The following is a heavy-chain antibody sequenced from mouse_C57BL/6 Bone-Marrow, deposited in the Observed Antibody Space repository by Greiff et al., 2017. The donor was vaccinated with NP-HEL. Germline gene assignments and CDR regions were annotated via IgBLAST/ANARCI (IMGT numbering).Heavy chain of an antibody. J-gene: IGHJ1*03. Sequence: EVQLQESGGGLVKPGGSLKLSCAASGFTFSSYAMSWVRQTPEKRLEWVATISDGGSYTYYPDNVKGRFTISRDNAKNNLYLQMSHLKSEDTAMYYCAREGGYDGYYGWYFDVWGTGTTVTVSS. D-gene: IGHD2-3*01. V-gene: IGHV5-4*01. CDR3: AREGGYDGYYGWYFDV. CDR2: ISDGGSYT. CDR1: GFTFSSYA.